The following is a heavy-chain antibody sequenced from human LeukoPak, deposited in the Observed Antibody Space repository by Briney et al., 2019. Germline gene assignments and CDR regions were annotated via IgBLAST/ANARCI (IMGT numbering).Heavy chain of an antibody. CDR1: GFTFSDYY. CDR2: ISSSGSTI. V-gene: IGHV3-11*01. J-gene: IGHJ3*02. Sequence: GGSLRLSRAASGFTFSDYYMSWIRQAPGKGLEWVSYISSSGSTIYYADSVKGRFTISRDNAKNSLYLQMNSLRAEDTAVYYCATSTVVTPHDAFDIWGQGTMVTVSS. D-gene: IGHD4-23*01. CDR3: ATSTVVTPHDAFDI.